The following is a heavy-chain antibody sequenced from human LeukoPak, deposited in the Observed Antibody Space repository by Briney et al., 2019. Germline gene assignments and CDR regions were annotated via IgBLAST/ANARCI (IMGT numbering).Heavy chain of an antibody. Sequence: GGSLRLSCAASGFIVSDNYMSWVRQAPGKGLEWVSIIYSGGGTYYADSVKGRFTLSRDISKNTLYLQMNNLRVDDTALYYCARDPYGGNPRHFDFWGQGTLVTVSS. J-gene: IGHJ4*02. CDR1: GFIVSDNY. V-gene: IGHV3-66*01. D-gene: IGHD4-23*01. CDR3: ARDPYGGNPRHFDF. CDR2: IYSGGGT.